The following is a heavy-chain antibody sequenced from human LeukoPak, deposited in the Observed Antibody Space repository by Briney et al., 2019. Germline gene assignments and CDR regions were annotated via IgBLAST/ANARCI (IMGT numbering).Heavy chain of an antibody. V-gene: IGHV4-38-2*02. J-gene: IGHJ4*02. D-gene: IGHD6-6*01. CDR2: IYHSGDT. CDR3: ARGSKRGASIAPDY. CDR1: GYSITSGYY. Sequence: PSETLSLTCIVSGYSITSGYYWGWIRQPPGKGLEWIGSIYHSGDTYYNPSLESRVTISVDTSKNQFSLKLSSVTAADTAVYYCARGSKRGASIAPDYWGQGTLVTVSS.